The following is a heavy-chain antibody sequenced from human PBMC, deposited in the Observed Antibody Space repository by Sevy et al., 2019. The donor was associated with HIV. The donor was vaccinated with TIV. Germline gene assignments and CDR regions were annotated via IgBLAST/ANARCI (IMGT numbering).Heavy chain of an antibody. CDR3: AKGYCDGGSCPRDYYYYGMDV. CDR1: GFTFSTYA. D-gene: IGHD2-15*01. CDR2: ISRSGRST. J-gene: IGHJ6*02. V-gene: IGHV3-23*01. Sequence: GGSLRLSCAASGFTFSTYAMNWVRQAPGKGLEWVSSISRSGRSTYSADSVEGRFTISRDNFKNTLYLQPSSLRVDDTAVYYCAKGYCDGGSCPRDYYYYGMDVWGQGTTVTVSS.